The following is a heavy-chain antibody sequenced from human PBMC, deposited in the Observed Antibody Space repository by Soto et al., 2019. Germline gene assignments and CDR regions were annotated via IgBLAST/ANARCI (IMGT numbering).Heavy chain of an antibody. CDR3: AREARPGVLRDRLIRQRAKLCGGYPSRGEGHFSYGIDD. CDR1: GFTFSSSW. V-gene: IGHV3-7*03. J-gene: IGHJ6*04. CDR2: INEDGSEI. Sequence: GGSLRLSCAASGFTFSSSWMNWVRQAPGRGLEWVANINEDGSEIDYVDSLKGRFTISRDNAKNALYLQMTGLRADDTAVYFFAREARPGVLRDRLIRQRAKLCGGYPSRGEGHFSYGIDDWGEGTTVTIAS. D-gene: IGHD2-15*01.